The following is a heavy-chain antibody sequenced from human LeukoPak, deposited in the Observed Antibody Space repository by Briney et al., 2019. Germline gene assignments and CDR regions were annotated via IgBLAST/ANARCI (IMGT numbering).Heavy chain of an antibody. CDR2: IKQDGGEK. Sequence: GGSLRLSCAASGFTFSSYWMSWVRQAPGKGLEWVANIKQDGGEKYYVDSVKGRFTISRDHAKNSLYLQMNSLRAEDTAVYYCARDDCSSISCYHNWFDPWGQGTLVTVSS. V-gene: IGHV3-7*01. D-gene: IGHD2-2*01. CDR1: GFTFSSYW. J-gene: IGHJ5*02. CDR3: ARDDCSSISCYHNWFDP.